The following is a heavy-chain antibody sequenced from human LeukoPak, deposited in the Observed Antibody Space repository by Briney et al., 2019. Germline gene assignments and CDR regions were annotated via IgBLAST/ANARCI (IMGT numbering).Heavy chain of an antibody. CDR2: ISSSSSYI. Sequence: PGGSLRLSCAASGFTFSSYGMNWVRQAPGKGLEWVSSISSSSSYIYYADSVKGRFTISRDNAKNSLYLQMNSLRAEDTAVYYCARDFGSSYNYGMDVWGQGTTVTVSS. D-gene: IGHD3-3*01. CDR3: ARDFGSSYNYGMDV. CDR1: GFTFSSYG. V-gene: IGHV3-21*01. J-gene: IGHJ6*02.